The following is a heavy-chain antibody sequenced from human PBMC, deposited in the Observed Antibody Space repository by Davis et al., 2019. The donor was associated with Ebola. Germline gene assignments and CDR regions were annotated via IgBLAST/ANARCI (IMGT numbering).Heavy chain of an antibody. Sequence: ASVKVSCKASGYTFTNYGITWVRQAPGQGLEWMGWINPHNGNTNYAQNVQGRVTMTTDTSTSTAYMELGSLTSDDTAVYYCARDGQQQLLVDTWFDPWGQGTLVTVSS. CDR3: ARDGQQQLLVDTWFDP. V-gene: IGHV1-18*04. J-gene: IGHJ5*02. CDR2: INPHNGNT. CDR1: GYTFTNYG. D-gene: IGHD6-13*01.